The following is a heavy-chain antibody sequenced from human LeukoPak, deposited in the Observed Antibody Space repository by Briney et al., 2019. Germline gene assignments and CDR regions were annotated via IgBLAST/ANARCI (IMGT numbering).Heavy chain of an antibody. J-gene: IGHJ4*02. CDR3: ARAEWQWLGPLHFDN. Sequence: GESLKISCKGSGYWFNEYWIGWVRQVPGKGLEWLGIIFPRDSDTRYNPSFQGQVTISVDRSISTAYLQWSNLKASDAAMYYCARAEWQWLGPLHFDNWGQGTLVTVSS. V-gene: IGHV5-51*03. CDR1: GYWFNEYW. CDR2: IFPRDSDT. D-gene: IGHD6-19*01.